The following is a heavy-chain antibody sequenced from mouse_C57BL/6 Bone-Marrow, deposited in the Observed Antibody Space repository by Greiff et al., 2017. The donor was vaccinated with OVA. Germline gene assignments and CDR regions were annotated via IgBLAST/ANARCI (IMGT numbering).Heavy chain of an antibody. CDR2: INPNNGGT. Sequence: VQLKESGAELVRPGSSVKLSCKDSYFAFMASAMHWVKQSHGKSLEWIGYINPNNGGTSYNQKFKGKATLTVNKSSSTAYMELRSLTSEDSAVYYCARHDPEDFDVWGTGTTVTVSS. CDR3: ARHDPEDFDV. CDR1: YFAFMASA. J-gene: IGHJ1*03. V-gene: IGHV1-22*01. D-gene: IGHD2-3*01.